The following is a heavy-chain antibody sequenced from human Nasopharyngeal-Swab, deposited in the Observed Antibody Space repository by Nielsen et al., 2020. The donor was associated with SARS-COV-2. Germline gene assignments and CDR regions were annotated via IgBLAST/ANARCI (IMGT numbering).Heavy chain of an antibody. CDR3: ASQIFGVVSDAFDI. D-gene: IGHD3-3*01. Sequence: GGSLRLSCAASGIFVSGNYMNWVRQAPGMGLEWVSVVYSGGSTFYADSVKGRFTISRDNSKNTLYLQMNSLRAEDTAMYYCASQIFGVVSDAFDIWGQGTMVTVSS. CDR1: GIFVSGNY. V-gene: IGHV3-53*01. J-gene: IGHJ3*02. CDR2: VYSGGST.